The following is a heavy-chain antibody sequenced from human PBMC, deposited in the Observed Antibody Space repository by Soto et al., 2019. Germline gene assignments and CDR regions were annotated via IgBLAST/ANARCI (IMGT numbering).Heavy chain of an antibody. V-gene: IGHV3-11*04. J-gene: IGHJ4*02. Sequence: PGGSLRLSCAASGFTFSDYYMSWIRQAPGKGLEWVSYISSSGSTIYYADSVKGRFTISRDNAKNSLYLQMNSLRAEDTAVYYCARSRYYDSSGYTFDYWGQGTLVTVSS. CDR3: ARSRYYDSSGYTFDY. CDR2: ISSSGSTI. CDR1: GFTFSDYY. D-gene: IGHD3-22*01.